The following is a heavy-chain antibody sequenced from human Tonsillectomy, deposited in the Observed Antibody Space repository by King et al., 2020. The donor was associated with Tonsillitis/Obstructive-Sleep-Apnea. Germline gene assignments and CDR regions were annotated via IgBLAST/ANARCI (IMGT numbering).Heavy chain of an antibody. D-gene: IGHD2-2*01. Sequence: VQLVESGAEVKKPGASVKVSCKASGYTFTSYGISWVRQAPGQGLEWMGWVSCYNGNTNYAQKFQGRVTMTTDTSTSTAYMELRSLRSDDTAVYYCARDLGYCSTTSCHRNWFDPWAQGTLVTVSS. CDR2: VSCYNGNT. CDR3: ARDLGYCSTTSCHRNWFDP. CDR1: GYTFTSYG. V-gene: IGHV1-18*01. J-gene: IGHJ5*02.